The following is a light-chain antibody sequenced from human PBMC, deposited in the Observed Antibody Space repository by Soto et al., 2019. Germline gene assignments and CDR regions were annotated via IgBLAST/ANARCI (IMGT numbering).Light chain of an antibody. Sequence: EIVSTQSPGTLSLSPCERATLSCRASQIVNRNLLAWYQQKPGQAPWLLIWGASNRAGGIPDRFSGSGSGTDFTLTISRLEPEDFGVYYCQQYGSSPRTFGQGTKVDIK. CDR2: GAS. CDR1: QIVNRNL. J-gene: IGKJ1*01. CDR3: QQYGSSPRT. V-gene: IGKV3-20*01.